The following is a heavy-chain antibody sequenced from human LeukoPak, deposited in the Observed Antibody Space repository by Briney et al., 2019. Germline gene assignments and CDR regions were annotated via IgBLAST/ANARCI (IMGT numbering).Heavy chain of an antibody. J-gene: IGHJ4*02. CDR3: VKPFGAAGGY. CDR1: GFTFSRYP. CDR2: ISVNGGST. Sequence: AGGSLRLSCSASGFTFSRYPMHWVRQAPGKGLEYVSAISVNGGSTYYADSVKGRFTISRDNSKNTLYLQMSSLRPEDTAVYYCVKPFGAAGGYWGQGTLVTVSS. D-gene: IGHD6-13*01. V-gene: IGHV3-64D*06.